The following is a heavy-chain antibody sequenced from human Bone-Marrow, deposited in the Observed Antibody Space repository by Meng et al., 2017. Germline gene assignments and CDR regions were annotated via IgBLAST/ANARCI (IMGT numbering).Heavy chain of an antibody. CDR1: GYPFTAYY. CDR3: VRDEKIAHGKLFGDY. V-gene: IGHV1-2*06. J-gene: IGHJ4*02. CDR2: IIPNSGDT. D-gene: IGHD2-21*01. Sequence: ASVKVSCKPSGYPFTAYYIHWVRQAPGQGLEWMGHIIPNSGDTLYAPKFQGRVSMTADTSIGTAYVELSGLQSDDTAICYCVRDEKIAHGKLFGDYWGQGTLVTVSS.